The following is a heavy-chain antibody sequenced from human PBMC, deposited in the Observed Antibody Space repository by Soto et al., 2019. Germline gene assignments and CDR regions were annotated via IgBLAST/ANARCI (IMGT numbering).Heavy chain of an antibody. Sequence: SETLSLTCTVSGGSISSYYWSWIRQPPGKGLEWIGYIYYSGSTNYNPSLKSRVTISVDTSKNQFSLKLSSVTAADTAVYYCARGPSYDFWSGQEFDPWGQGTLVTVSS. CDR1: GGSISSYY. D-gene: IGHD3-3*01. V-gene: IGHV4-59*01. CDR3: ARGPSYDFWSGQEFDP. J-gene: IGHJ5*02. CDR2: IYYSGST.